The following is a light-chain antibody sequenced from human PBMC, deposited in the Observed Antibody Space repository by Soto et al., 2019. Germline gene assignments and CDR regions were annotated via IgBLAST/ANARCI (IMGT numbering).Light chain of an antibody. CDR1: QSISSW. V-gene: IGKV1-5*01. J-gene: IGKJ4*01. CDR2: DAS. Sequence: DIQITQSPSTLSASVGDRVIITFRASQSISSWLAWYQQKPGKAPKLLIYDASSLESGVPSRFSGSGSGTEFTLAISSLQPDDFATYYCQQYNSYPFFGGGTKVDIK. CDR3: QQYNSYPF.